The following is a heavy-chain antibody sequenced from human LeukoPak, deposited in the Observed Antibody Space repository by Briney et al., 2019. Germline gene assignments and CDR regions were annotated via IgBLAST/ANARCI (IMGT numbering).Heavy chain of an antibody. Sequence: SETLSLTCAVSGGSISSGGYSWSWIRQPPGKGLEWIGYIYYSGSTYYNPSLKSRVTISVDTSKNQFSLKLSSVTAADTAVCYCARDAPSMGFDYWGQGTLVTVSS. V-gene: IGHV4-30-4*07. CDR2: IYYSGST. J-gene: IGHJ4*02. CDR3: ARDAPSMGFDY. D-gene: IGHD1-26*01. CDR1: GGSISSGGYS.